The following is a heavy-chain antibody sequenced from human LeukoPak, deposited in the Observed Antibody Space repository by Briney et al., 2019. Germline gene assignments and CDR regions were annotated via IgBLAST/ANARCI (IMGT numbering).Heavy chain of an antibody. D-gene: IGHD4-17*01. V-gene: IGHV3-30*04. J-gene: IGHJ4*02. CDR2: ISYDGSNK. CDR3: AKEGTTMTYYYFDY. Sequence: GGSLRLSCAASGFTFSSYAMHWVRQAPGKGLEWVAVISYDGSNKYYADSVKGRFTISRDNSKNTLYLQMNSLRADDTAVYYCAKEGTTMTYYYFDYWGQGTLVTVSS. CDR1: GFTFSSYA.